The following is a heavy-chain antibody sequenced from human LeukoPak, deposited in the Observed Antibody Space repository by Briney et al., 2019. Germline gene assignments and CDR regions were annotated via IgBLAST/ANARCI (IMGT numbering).Heavy chain of an antibody. CDR1: GFTFSSYG. V-gene: IGHV3-30*18. CDR2: ISYDGSNK. CDR3: AKAPPLYGSGSYRGGYFDY. J-gene: IGHJ4*02. Sequence: GVSLRLSCAASGFTFSSYGMHWVRQAPGKGLEWVAVISYDGSNKYYADSVKGRFTISRDNSKNTLYLQMNSLRAEDTAVYYCAKAPPLYGSGSYRGGYFDYWGQGALVTVSS. D-gene: IGHD3-10*01.